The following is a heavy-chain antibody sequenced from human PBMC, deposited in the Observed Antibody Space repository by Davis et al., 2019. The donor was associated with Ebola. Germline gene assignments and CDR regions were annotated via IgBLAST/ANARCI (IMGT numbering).Heavy chain of an antibody. CDR1: AYTFTSYA. Sequence: AASVKVSCKASAYTFTSYAISWVRQAPGQGLEWMGWISAYNGNTNYAQKFQGRVTITADESTSTAYMEMSSLRSEDTAVYYCARGRLQYYSYWGPGTLVTVSS. V-gene: IGHV1-18*01. CDR2: ISAYNGNT. D-gene: IGHD4-11*01. J-gene: IGHJ4*02. CDR3: ARGRLQYYSY.